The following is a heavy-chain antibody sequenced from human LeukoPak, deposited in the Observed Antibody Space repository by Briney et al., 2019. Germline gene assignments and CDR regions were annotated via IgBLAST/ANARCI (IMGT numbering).Heavy chain of an antibody. Sequence: ASVKVSCKASGYTFTSYGISWVRQAPGQGLEWMGWISAYNGNTNYAQKLQGRVTMTTDTSTSTAYMELRSLRSDDTAVYYCARGPLNYYDSSGYSKFSDYWGQGTLVTVSS. CDR2: ISAYNGNT. CDR1: GYTFTSYG. J-gene: IGHJ4*02. V-gene: IGHV1-18*01. CDR3: ARGPLNYYDSSGYSKFSDY. D-gene: IGHD3-22*01.